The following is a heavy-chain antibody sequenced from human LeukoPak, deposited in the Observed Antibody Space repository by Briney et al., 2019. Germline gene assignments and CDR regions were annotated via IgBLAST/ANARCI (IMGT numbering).Heavy chain of an antibody. CDR2: IGGSGART. J-gene: IGHJ4*02. CDR3: VKRYGDYVGAYTD. Sequence: PGGSLRLSCAASGFTFRSCSMIWVHQAPGKGLQWVSAIGGSGARTDYADSVKGRFTISRDNSKNTLYLQMSSLRAEDMAVYYCVKRYGDYVGAYTDWGQGTLVTVSS. V-gene: IGHV3-23*01. D-gene: IGHD4-17*01. CDR1: GFTFRSCS.